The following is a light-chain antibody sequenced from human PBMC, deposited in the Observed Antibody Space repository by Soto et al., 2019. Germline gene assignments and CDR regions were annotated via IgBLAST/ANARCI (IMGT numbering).Light chain of an antibody. V-gene: IGKV1-17*01. J-gene: IGKJ1*01. CDR3: VQHNNFPWT. CDR1: QGIRTN. Sequence: DIQMTQSPSSLSASVVDGFTITFLASQGIRTNLDWYQQKPGIAPKRLIYAASNLQSGVPSRFSGSGSGTEFTLTVSSLQPEDFATYYCVQHNNFPWTFGQGTKVDI. CDR2: AAS.